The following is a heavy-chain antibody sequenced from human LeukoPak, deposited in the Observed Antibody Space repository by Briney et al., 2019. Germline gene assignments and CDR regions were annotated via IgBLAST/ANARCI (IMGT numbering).Heavy chain of an antibody. CDR3: ARFTVVTPGFGGWFDP. J-gene: IGHJ5*02. CDR1: GGSISSSSYY. D-gene: IGHD4-23*01. Sequence: PSETLSLTCTVSGGSISSSSYYWGWIRQPPGKGLEWIGYIYTSGSTNYNPSLKSRVTISVDTSKNQFSLKLSSVTAADTAVYYCARFTVVTPGFGGWFDPWGQGTLVTVSS. CDR2: IYTSGST. V-gene: IGHV4-61*05.